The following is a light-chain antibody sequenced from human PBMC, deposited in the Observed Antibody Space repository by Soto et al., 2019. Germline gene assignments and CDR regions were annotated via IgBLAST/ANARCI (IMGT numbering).Light chain of an antibody. CDR3: QQRHMWPIT. J-gene: IGKJ5*01. CDR2: DAY. CDR1: QSIRCM. V-gene: IGKV3-11*01. Sequence: VLTQSPVTLSLSPGERPSLSSRASQSIRCMLAWYQQNPGQAPRLLIYDAYNRATGIPPRFSGSGSGTDFTLTISSLEPEDSAVYYCQQRHMWPITFGQGTRLEIK.